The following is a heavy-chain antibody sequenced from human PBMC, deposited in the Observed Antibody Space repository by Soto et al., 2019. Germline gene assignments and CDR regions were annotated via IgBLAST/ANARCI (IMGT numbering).Heavy chain of an antibody. CDR3: ARRYGDCFDY. CDR1: GGSISSSSYY. J-gene: IGHJ4*02. D-gene: IGHD4-17*01. Sequence: SETLSLTCTVSGGSISSSSYYWGWIRQPPGKGLEWIGYIYYSGSTNYNPSLKSRVTISVDTSKNQFSLNLSSVTAADTAVYYCARRYGDCFDYWGQGTLVTVSS. CDR2: IYYSGST. V-gene: IGHV4-61*05.